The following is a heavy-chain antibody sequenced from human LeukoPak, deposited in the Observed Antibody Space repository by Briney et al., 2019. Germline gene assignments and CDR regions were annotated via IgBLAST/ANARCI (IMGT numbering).Heavy chain of an antibody. J-gene: IGHJ4*02. CDR2: ISAYNGNT. V-gene: IGHV1-18*01. CDR3: ARDLPHSGSYHGGYYFDY. CDR1: GYTFTSYG. D-gene: IGHD1-26*01. Sequence: ASVKVSCKASGYTFTSYGISWVRQAPGQGLEWMGWISAYNGNTNYAQKLQGRVTMTTDTSTSTAYMELRSLRSDDTAVYYCARDLPHSGSYHGGYYFDYWGQGTLVTVSS.